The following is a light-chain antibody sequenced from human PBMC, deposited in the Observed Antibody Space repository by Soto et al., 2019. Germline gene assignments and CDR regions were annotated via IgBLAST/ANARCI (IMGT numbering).Light chain of an antibody. V-gene: IGLV1-51*01. Sequence: QSVLTQPPSVSAAPGQKVTISCSGSSSNIGNSYVSWYQQLPGTAPKLLIYENDRRPSGIPDRFSASKSGTSATLGITGLQTGDEADYYCGAWDTSLSVVVFGGGTKLTVL. CDR1: SSNIGNSY. CDR3: GAWDTSLSVVV. CDR2: END. J-gene: IGLJ2*01.